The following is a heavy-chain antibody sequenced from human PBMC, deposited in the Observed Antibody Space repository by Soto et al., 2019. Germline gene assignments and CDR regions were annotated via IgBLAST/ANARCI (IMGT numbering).Heavy chain of an antibody. V-gene: IGHV3-11*01. CDR1: GFTFSDYY. CDR3: ARDNLLGAFDI. J-gene: IGHJ3*02. Sequence: GGSLRLSCSASGFTFSDYYMSWSRQAPGKGLEWVSYISSSGSTIYYADSVKGRFTISRDNAKNSLYLQMNSLRAEDTAVYYCARDNLLGAFDIWGQGTMVTVSS. CDR2: ISSSGSTI.